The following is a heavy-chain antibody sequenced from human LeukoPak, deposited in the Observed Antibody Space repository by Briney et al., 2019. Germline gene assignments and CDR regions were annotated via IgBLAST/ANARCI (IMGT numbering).Heavy chain of an antibody. Sequence: PGGSLRLSCAASGFTFSSYSMNWVRQAPGKGLEWVSYISSSSSTIYYADSVKGRFTISRDNAKNSLYLQMNSLRAEDTAVYYCARETKRGYSGPDYWGQGTLVTVSS. D-gene: IGHD5-12*01. CDR2: ISSSSSTI. V-gene: IGHV3-48*04. CDR3: ARETKRGYSGPDY. CDR1: GFTFSSYS. J-gene: IGHJ4*02.